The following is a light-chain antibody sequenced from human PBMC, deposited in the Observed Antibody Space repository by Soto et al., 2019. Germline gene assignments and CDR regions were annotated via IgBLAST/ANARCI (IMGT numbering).Light chain of an antibody. CDR1: QSVGRN. CDR2: GAS. J-gene: IGKJ5*01. V-gene: IGKV3-11*01. CDR3: QQRSNWPPA. Sequence: EIALTQYPATLAVSPRERASLXSGASQSVGRNLVWFQQKSGRAPRLLIYGASSRAAGIPDRFSASGSGTDFTLTISSLEPEDFAVYYCQQRSNWPPAFGQGTRLE.